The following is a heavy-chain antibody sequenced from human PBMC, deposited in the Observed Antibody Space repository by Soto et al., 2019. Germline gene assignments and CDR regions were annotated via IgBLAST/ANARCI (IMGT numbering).Heavy chain of an antibody. V-gene: IGHV1-46*01. CDR3: ARDLFGSWTIDY. Sequence: QVQLVQSGAAVREPGASVKVSCKTSGYNFVSNHIHWVRQTPAQGLEWMGIINPIDGSISYAQKFRGRVPVNRDTPTSSVYMELRGLTPADTAVYFCARDLFGSWTIDYWGPGTLVTVSS. CDR2: INPIDGSI. J-gene: IGHJ4*02. D-gene: IGHD6-13*01. CDR1: GYNFVSNH.